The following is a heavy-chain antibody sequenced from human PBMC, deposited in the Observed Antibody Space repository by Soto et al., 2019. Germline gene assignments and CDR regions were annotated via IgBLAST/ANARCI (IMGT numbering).Heavy chain of an antibody. Sequence: SETLSLTCSVSDDSFSDYYWNWVRQPAGKGLEWIGRVYASGSTDYNPSLKGRLTMSVDTSKKQFSLNLTSVTAADTAVYYCARGRDWAYFFDYWGQGTLVTVSS. CDR1: DDSFSDYY. D-gene: IGHD2-21*01. CDR2: VYASGST. CDR3: ARGRDWAYFFDY. J-gene: IGHJ4*02. V-gene: IGHV4-4*07.